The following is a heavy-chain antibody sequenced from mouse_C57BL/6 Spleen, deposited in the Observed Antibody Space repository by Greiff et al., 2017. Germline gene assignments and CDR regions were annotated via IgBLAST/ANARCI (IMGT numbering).Heavy chain of an antibody. V-gene: IGHV1-26*01. Sequence: EVQLQQPGAELVKPGASVKISCKAFGYTFTDYYMNWVKQSHGKSLEWIGDINPNNGGTSYNQKFKGKATLTVDKSSSTAYMELRSLTSEDSAVYYCARDGSSYGDAMDYWGQGTSVTVSS. CDR3: ARDGSSYGDAMDY. D-gene: IGHD1-1*01. CDR1: GYTFTDYY. CDR2: INPNNGGT. J-gene: IGHJ4*01.